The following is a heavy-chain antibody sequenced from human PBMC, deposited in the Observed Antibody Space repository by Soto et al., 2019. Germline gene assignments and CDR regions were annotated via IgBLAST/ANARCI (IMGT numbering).Heavy chain of an antibody. CDR1: GGSISSSSYY. CDR3: ASPKIAFYNWFDP. V-gene: IGHV4-39*01. Sequence: SETLSLTCTVSGGSISSSSYYWGWNSLHPGKGLEWIGSIYYSGSTYYNPSLKSRVTISVDTSKNQFSLKLSSVTAADSAVYYCASPKIAFYNWFDPWGQGTLVTVSS. J-gene: IGHJ5*02. CDR2: IYYSGST. D-gene: IGHD3-3*02.